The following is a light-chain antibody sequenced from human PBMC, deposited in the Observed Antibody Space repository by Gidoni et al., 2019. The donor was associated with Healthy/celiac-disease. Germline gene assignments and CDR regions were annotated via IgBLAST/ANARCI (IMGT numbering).Light chain of an antibody. Sequence: VLTQSPPTLSLYPRERATLACRASQSVSSYLAWYQQKPGQAPRLLIYDASNRATGIPARFSGSGSGTDFTLTISSLEPEDFAVYYCQQRSNWPRTFGGGTKVEIK. CDR2: DAS. CDR1: QSVSSY. CDR3: QQRSNWPRT. J-gene: IGKJ4*01. V-gene: IGKV3-11*01.